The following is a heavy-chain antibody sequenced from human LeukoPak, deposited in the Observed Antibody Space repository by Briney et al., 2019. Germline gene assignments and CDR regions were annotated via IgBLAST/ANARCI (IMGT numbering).Heavy chain of an antibody. CDR1: GYTFRDFG. CDR3: ARGPYYDSWSGAGY. V-gene: IGHV1-18*01. J-gene: IGHJ4*02. D-gene: IGHD3-3*01. Sequence: AASVKVSCKASGYTFRDFGISWVRQAPGQGLEWMGWITTYNGNTNYIQKLQGRVTMTTDTSTSTAYMELRSLRSDDTAVYYCARGPYYDSWSGAGYWGQGTLVTVSS. CDR2: ITTYNGNT.